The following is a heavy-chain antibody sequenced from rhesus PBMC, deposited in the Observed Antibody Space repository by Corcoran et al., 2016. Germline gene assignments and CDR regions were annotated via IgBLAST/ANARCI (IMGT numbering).Heavy chain of an antibody. D-gene: IGHD4-29*01. CDR3: ARVSVAGWYFDI. J-gene: IGHJ2*01. CDR2: ISGSGGST. V-gene: IGHV4-173*01. Sequence: QLQLQESGPGLVKPSETLSLTCAVSGGSISSNWRSWIRPPPGKGLEWIGRISGSGGSTRYNPSLKSRVTISTDTSKSHLSLKLISVTAADTAVYYCARVSVAGWYFDIWGPGTPITISS. CDR1: GGSISSNW.